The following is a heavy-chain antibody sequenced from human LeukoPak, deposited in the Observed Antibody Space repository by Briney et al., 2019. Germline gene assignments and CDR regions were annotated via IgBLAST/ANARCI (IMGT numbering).Heavy chain of an antibody. V-gene: IGHV4-34*01. J-gene: IGHJ1*01. CDR2: IKHSGST. D-gene: IGHD6-19*01. CDR1: GGSFSGYY. CDR3: ARVGIAVAGTRYFQH. Sequence: SETLSLTCAVYGGSFSGYYWSWIRQPPGKGLEWIGEIKHSGSTNYNPSLKSRVTISVDTSKNQFSLKLSSVTAADTAVYYCARVGIAVAGTRYFQHWGQGTLVTVSS.